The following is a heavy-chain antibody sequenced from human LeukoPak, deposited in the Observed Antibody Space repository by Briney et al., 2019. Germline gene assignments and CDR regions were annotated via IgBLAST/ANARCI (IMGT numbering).Heavy chain of an antibody. J-gene: IGHJ5*02. D-gene: IGHD2-2*01. CDR2: INPNSGGT. CDR3: AREGGSSTSPRGGWFDP. CDR1: GYTFTGYY. V-gene: IGHV1-2*02. Sequence: GASVKVSCKASGYTFTGYYMHWVRQAPGQGLEWMGWINPNSGGTNYAQKFQGRVTMTRDTSISTAYMELSRLRSDDTAVYYCAREGGSSTSPRGGWFDPWGQGTLVTVSS.